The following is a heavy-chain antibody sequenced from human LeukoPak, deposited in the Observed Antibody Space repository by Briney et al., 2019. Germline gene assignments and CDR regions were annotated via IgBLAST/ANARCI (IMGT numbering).Heavy chain of an antibody. CDR3: ARFGYSSGWETYGMDV. CDR2: INPNSGGT. V-gene: IGHV1-2*02. CDR1: GYTFTGYY. Sequence: ASVKVSCKASGYTFTGYYMHWVRQAPGQGLEWMGWINPNSGGTNYAQKFQGRVTMTRDTSISTAYMELSRLRSDDTAVYYCARFGYSSGWETYGMDVWGQGTTVTVSS. J-gene: IGHJ6*02. D-gene: IGHD6-19*01.